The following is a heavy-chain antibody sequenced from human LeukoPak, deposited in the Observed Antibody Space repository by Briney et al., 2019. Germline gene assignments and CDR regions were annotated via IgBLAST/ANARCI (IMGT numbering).Heavy chain of an antibody. D-gene: IGHD6-6*01. CDR1: GFTVSSNY. J-gene: IGHJ4*02. CDR2: IYSGGST. Sequence: GGSLRLSCAASGFTVSSNYMSWVRQAPGKGLEWVSVIYSGGSTYYADSVKGRFTISRDNSKNTLYLQMNSLGAEDTAVYYCARNPSAHSFDYWGQGTLVTVSS. V-gene: IGHV3-53*01. CDR3: ARNPSAHSFDY.